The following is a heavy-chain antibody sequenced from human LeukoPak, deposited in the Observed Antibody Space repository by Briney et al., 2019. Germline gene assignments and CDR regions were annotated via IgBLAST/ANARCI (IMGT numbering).Heavy chain of an antibody. D-gene: IGHD5-18*01. V-gene: IGHV3-33*01. CDR3: ARDEEVDTYGLEY. CDR2: IWYDGSNK. J-gene: IGHJ4*02. CDR1: GFTYSSYG. Sequence: PGRSLRLSCAASGFTYSSYGMHWVRQAPGKGLEWVAVIWYDGSNKYYADSVKGRFTISRDSSKNTLYLQMNSLRAEDTAVYYCARDEEVDTYGLEYWGQGNLVTVSS.